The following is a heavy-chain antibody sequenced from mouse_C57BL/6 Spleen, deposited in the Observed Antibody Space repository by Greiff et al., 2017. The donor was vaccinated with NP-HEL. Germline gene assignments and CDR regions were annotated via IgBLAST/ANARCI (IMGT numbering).Heavy chain of an antibody. J-gene: IGHJ3*01. Sequence: VKLVESGPELVKPGASVKISCKASGYSFTSYYIHWVKQRPGQGLEWIGWIYPGSGNTKYNEKFKGKATLTADTSSSTAYMQLSSLTSEDSAVYYCAREGFAYWGQGTLVTVSA. CDR1: GYSFTSYY. CDR3: AREGFAY. V-gene: IGHV1-66*01. CDR2: IYPGSGNT.